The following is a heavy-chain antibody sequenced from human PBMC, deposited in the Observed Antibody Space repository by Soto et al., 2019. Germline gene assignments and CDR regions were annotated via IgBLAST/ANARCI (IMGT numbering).Heavy chain of an antibody. CDR1: GFTFSSYW. J-gene: IGHJ4*02. Sequence: GGSMRLSCAASGFTFSSYWMSWVRQAPGKGLEWVDNIKQDGSAKYYVDSVKGRFTISRDNAKNSLYLQMNSPRAEDTAVYYCARDARGSSWYGGDYWGQGTLVTVPS. D-gene: IGHD6-13*01. V-gene: IGHV3-7*01. CDR3: ARDARGSSWYGGDY. CDR2: IKQDGSAK.